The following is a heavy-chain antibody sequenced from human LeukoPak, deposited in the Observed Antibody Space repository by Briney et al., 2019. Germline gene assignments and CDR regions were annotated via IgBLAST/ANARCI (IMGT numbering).Heavy chain of an antibody. CDR3: ARSSSGSYNVDWYFDL. J-gene: IGHJ2*01. V-gene: IGHV4-34*01. D-gene: IGHD1-26*01. Sequence: SETLSLTCAAYGGSFSGYYWSWIRQPPGKGLEWIGEINHSGSTNYNPSLKSRVTISVDTSKNQFSLKLSSVTAADTAVYYCARSSSGSYNVDWYFDLWGRGTLVTVSS. CDR2: INHSGST. CDR1: GGSFSGYY.